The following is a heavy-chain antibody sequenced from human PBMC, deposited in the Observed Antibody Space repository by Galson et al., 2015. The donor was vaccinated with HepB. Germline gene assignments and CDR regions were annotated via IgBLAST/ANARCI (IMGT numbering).Heavy chain of an antibody. CDR3: AKEALGELHHIYYFDH. J-gene: IGHJ4*02. D-gene: IGHD3-10*01. CDR1: GFTFSNYG. Sequence: SLRLSCAASGFTFSNYGMSWVRQAPGKGLECVSSISRSGSTKYADSVKGRFTISRDNSKSTLYLQMNSLRAEDTAIYYCAKEALGELHHIYYFDHRGQGTLDPVSS. CDR2: ISRSGST. V-gene: IGHV3-23*01.